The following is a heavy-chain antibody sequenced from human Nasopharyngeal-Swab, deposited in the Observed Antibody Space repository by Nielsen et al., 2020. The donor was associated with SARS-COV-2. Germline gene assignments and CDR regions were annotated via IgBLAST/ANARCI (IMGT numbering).Heavy chain of an antibody. V-gene: IGHV4-34*01. CDR2: VNHGGST. CDR3: ARGDSDSPDYSPRVFDY. J-gene: IGHJ4*02. D-gene: IGHD3-22*01. Sequence: VRQMPGKGLAWIGEVNHGGSTNSNPSLKSRVTMSVDTSKNQFSLSLGSVTAADTAVYYCARGDSDSPDYSPRVFDYWGQGSLVTVSS.